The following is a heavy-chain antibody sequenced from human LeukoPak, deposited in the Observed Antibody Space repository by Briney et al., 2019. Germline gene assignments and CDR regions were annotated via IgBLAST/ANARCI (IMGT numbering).Heavy chain of an antibody. D-gene: IGHD5-12*01. CDR2: IYTSGST. J-gene: IGHJ4*02. Sequence: PSETLSLTCTVSGGSINNSSYYWGWIRQPAGKGLEWIGRIYTSGSTNYNPPLKSRVTISVDTSKNQFSLKLSSVTAADTAVYYCARAGGYSGYASNWGQGTLVTVSS. CDR1: GGSINNSSYY. CDR3: ARAGGYSGYASN. V-gene: IGHV4-61*02.